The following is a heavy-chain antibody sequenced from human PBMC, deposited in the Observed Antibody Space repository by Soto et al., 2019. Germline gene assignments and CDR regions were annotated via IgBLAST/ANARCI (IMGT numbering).Heavy chain of an antibody. CDR2: VSGSGGST. V-gene: IGHV3-23*01. D-gene: IGHD3-10*02. J-gene: IGHJ6*03. Sequence: EVQLLESGGGLVQPGGSLRLSCAASGFTFGSYVMSWVRQAPGKGLEWVSAVSGSGGSTYYADSVKGRFTISRDNSKNTLYLQMNSLRAEDTAVYFCAKEHTSAFAVHYMDVWGKGTTVTVSS. CDR1: GFTFGSYV. CDR3: AKEHTSAFAVHYMDV.